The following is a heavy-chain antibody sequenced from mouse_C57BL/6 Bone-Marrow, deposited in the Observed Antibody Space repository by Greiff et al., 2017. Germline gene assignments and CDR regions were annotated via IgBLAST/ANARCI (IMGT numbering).Heavy chain of an antibody. CDR3: AALITTVVANWYFDV. V-gene: IGHV1-69*01. J-gene: IGHJ1*03. CDR2: IDPSDSYT. CDR1: GYTFTSYW. Sequence: VQLQQPGAELVMPGASVKLSCKASGYTFTSYWMHWVKQRPGQGLEWIGEIDPSDSYTNYNQKFKGKTTLTVEKSSSTAYMQLSSLTSEDSAVYYCAALITTVVANWYFDVWGTGTTVTVTS. D-gene: IGHD1-1*01.